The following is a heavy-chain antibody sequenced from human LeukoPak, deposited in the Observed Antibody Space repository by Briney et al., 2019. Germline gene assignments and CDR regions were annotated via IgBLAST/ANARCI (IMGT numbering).Heavy chain of an antibody. Sequence: KASETLSLTCTVSGGSISNYYWSWIRQPPGKGLEWIGYINDSGSTNYNPSLKSRVIISVDTSKNQFSLKLYSVTATDTAVYYCARTLAGYEFYYYGMDVWGQGTTVTVSS. V-gene: IGHV4-59*01. J-gene: IGHJ6*02. CDR1: GGSISNYY. D-gene: IGHD3-16*01. CDR2: INDSGST. CDR3: ARTLAGYEFYYYGMDV.